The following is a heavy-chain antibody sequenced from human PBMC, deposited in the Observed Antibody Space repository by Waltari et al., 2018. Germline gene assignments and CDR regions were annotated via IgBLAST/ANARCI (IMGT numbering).Heavy chain of an antibody. D-gene: IGHD6-6*01. CDR3: ASGGMAARFYYYMDV. Sequence: QLQLQESGPGLVKPSETLSLTCSVSGCSMSSNNYYWGWIRQPPGKGLEWIGSIYFSGNTHYNPSLKIRVTISEDASKNQFFLTVTSVTAADTAVYYCASGGMAARFYYYMDVWGKGTTVTASS. V-gene: IGHV4-39*01. CDR2: IYFSGNT. J-gene: IGHJ6*03. CDR1: GCSMSSNNYY.